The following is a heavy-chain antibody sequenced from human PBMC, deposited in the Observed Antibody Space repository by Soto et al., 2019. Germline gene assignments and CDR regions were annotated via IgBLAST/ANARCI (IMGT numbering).Heavy chain of an antibody. V-gene: IGHV3-48*01. CDR2: ISGSSRTI. D-gene: IGHD6-19*01. Sequence: EVQLVESGGGLVQPGGSLRLSCAASGFTFSSYSMNWVRQAPGKGLEWVSYISGSSRTIYYADSAKGRFTISRDNAKNSLYLQMNSLRAEDTAVYYCARPPIAVAGYVEYFQHWGQGTLVTVSS. J-gene: IGHJ1*01. CDR1: GFTFSSYS. CDR3: ARPPIAVAGYVEYFQH.